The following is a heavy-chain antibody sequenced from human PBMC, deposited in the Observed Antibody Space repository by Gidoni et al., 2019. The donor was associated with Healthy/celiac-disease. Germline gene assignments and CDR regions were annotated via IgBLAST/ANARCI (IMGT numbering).Heavy chain of an antibody. Sequence: EVQLVESGGGLVQPGRSLRLSCAASGFTFDDYAMHWVRQAPGKGLGWVSGISWNSGSIGYADSVKGRFTISRDNAKNSLYLQMNSLRAEDTALYYCAKGATMVRGVINGMDVWGQGTTVTVSS. CDR1: GFTFDDYA. V-gene: IGHV3-9*01. CDR2: ISWNSGSI. D-gene: IGHD3-10*01. CDR3: AKGATMVRGVINGMDV. J-gene: IGHJ6*02.